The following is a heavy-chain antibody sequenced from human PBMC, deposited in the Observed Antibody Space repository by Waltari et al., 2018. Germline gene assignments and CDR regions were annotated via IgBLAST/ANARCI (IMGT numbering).Heavy chain of an antibody. D-gene: IGHD2-21*02. V-gene: IGHV4-34*01. CDR3: ARLSPYTSSGDFFDP. CDR2: INRGGNI. Sequence: QVHLQQWGAGLLKPSETLSLTCAVYGGPFSGYYWAWLRQPPGKGPEWIGEINRGGNINLNPSLKSRVIMSVDTSKNQFSLKLTSVIVADSGVYYCARLSPYTSSGDFFDPWGQGALVTVSS. J-gene: IGHJ5*02. CDR1: GGPFSGYY.